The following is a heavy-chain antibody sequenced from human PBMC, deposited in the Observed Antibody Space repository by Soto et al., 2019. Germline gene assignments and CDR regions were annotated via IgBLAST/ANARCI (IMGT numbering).Heavy chain of an antibody. CDR1: GFTFSNYG. D-gene: IGHD2-2*01. V-gene: IGHV3-30*18. CDR3: AKVTGYCSSSSCRRDYYYYYGMDV. Sequence: PGGSLRLSCAASGFTFSNYGMHWVRQAPGKGLEWVAVISYDGSDKYYADSVKGRVSISRDNSKNTLYLQMNSLRAEDTAVYYCAKVTGYCSSSSCRRDYYYYYGMDVWGQGTTVTAP. J-gene: IGHJ6*02. CDR2: ISYDGSDK.